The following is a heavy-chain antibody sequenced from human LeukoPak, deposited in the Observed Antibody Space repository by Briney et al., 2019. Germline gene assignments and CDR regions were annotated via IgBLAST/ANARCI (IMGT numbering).Heavy chain of an antibody. J-gene: IGHJ6*02. V-gene: IGHV4-59*08. CDR2: IYYSGST. D-gene: IGHD3-10*01. CDR3: ARSVVRRFGERYYYYGMDV. CDR1: GGSISSYY. Sequence: SETLSLTCTVSGGSISSYYWSWIRQPPGKGLEWIGYIYYSGSTNYNPSLKSRVTISVDTSKNQFSLKLSSVTAADTAVYYCARSVVRRFGERYYYYGMDVWGQGTTVTVSS.